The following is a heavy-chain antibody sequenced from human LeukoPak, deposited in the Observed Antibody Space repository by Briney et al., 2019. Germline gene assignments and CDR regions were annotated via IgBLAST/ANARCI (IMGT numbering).Heavy chain of an antibody. Sequence: KPSETLSLTCTVSGGSISSGDYYWSWIRQPPGKGLEWIGCIYYSGSTNYNPSLKSRVTISVDTSKNQFSLKLSSVTAADTAVYYCASGLSSIAARRGYYYYGMDVWGQGTTVTVSS. V-gene: IGHV4-61*08. CDR3: ASGLSSIAARRGYYYYGMDV. J-gene: IGHJ6*02. D-gene: IGHD6-6*01. CDR2: IYYSGST. CDR1: GGSISSGDYY.